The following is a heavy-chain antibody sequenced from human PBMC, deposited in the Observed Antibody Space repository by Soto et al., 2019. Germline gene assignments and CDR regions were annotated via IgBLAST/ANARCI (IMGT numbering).Heavy chain of an antibody. Sequence: RLSCAASGFTFSSYAMSWVRQAPGKGLEWVSAISGSGGSTYYADSVKGRFTISRDNSKNTLYLQMNSLRAEDTAVYYCAKDKWLDYYYYGMDVWGQGTTVTVSS. V-gene: IGHV3-23*01. CDR2: ISGSGGST. D-gene: IGHD5-18*01. CDR1: GFTFSSYA. J-gene: IGHJ6*02. CDR3: AKDKWLDYYYYGMDV.